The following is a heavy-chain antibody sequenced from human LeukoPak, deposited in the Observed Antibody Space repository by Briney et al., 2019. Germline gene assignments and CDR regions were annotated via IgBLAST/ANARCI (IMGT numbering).Heavy chain of an antibody. Sequence: ASVKVSCKASGGTFSSYAISWVRQAPGQGLEWMGWINAGNGGTEYSQKFQGRVTITRDTSASTVHMELSSLRSEDTAVYYCARPGDVLSAYYSYWGQGTLVTVSS. V-gene: IGHV1-3*01. CDR1: GGTFSSYA. CDR2: INAGNGGT. CDR3: ARPGDVLSAYYSY. D-gene: IGHD3-3*01. J-gene: IGHJ4*02.